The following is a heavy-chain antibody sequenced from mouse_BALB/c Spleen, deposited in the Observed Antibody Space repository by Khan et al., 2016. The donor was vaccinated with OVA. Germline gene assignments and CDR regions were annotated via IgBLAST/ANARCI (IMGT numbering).Heavy chain of an antibody. Sequence: EVQLQESGPGLVKPSQSLSLTCSVTGHSITSGYRWSWIRQFPGNKLEWMGYISYDGSNNYNPSLKNRISISRDTSKNQFFLKLNSVTTEDTATYYCARGGAVVPYGYFDVWGAGTTVTVSS. CDR3: ARGGAVVPYGYFDV. CDR1: GHSITSGYR. J-gene: IGHJ1*01. CDR2: ISYDGSN. V-gene: IGHV3-6*02. D-gene: IGHD1-1*01.